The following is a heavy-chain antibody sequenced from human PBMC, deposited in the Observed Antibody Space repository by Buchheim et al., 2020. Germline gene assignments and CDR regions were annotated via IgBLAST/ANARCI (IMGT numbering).Heavy chain of an antibody. CDR1: GFSFSSSG. J-gene: IGHJ4*02. D-gene: IGHD5-12*01. CDR2: ISYDVSKK. Sequence: QVQLVESGGGVVQPGESLRVSCAASGFSFSSSGMHWVRQAPGKGLEWVAVISYDVSKKYYADSVKGRFTISRDNSKNTLYLQMNSLRAEDTAVYYCAKSPNGVATILSVFDYWGQGTL. V-gene: IGHV3-30*18. CDR3: AKSPNGVATILSVFDY.